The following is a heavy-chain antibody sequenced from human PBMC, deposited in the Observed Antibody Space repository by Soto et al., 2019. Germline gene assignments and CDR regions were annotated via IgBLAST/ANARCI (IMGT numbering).Heavy chain of an antibody. V-gene: IGHV1-18*04. D-gene: IGHD2-15*01. CDR3: ARDPAYCSGGSCYSAGFYYGMDV. J-gene: IGHJ6*02. Sequence: GASVKVSCKASGYTFTSYGISWVRQAPGQGLEWMGWISAYNGNTNYAQKLQGRVTMTTDTSTSTAYMELRSLRSDDTAVYYCARDPAYCSGGSCYSAGFYYGMDVWGQGTTVTVYS. CDR1: GYTFTSYG. CDR2: ISAYNGNT.